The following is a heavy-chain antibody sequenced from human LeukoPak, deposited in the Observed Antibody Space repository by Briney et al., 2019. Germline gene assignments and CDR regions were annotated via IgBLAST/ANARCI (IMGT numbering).Heavy chain of an antibody. CDR2: ISSGSTYI. J-gene: IGHJ4*02. CDR3: ASQYTSSRIFDD. D-gene: IGHD6-13*01. Sequence: PGGSLRLSCAASGFTFSSYSMNWVRQAPGKGLEWVSSISSGSTYIYYADSVKGRFTVSRDNAKNSLYLQMNSLRAEDTAVYFCASQYTSSRIFDDWGQGTLVTVSS. V-gene: IGHV3-21*01. CDR1: GFTFSSYS.